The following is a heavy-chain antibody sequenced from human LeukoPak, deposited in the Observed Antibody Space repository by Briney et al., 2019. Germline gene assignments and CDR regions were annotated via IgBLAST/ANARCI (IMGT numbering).Heavy chain of an antibody. V-gene: IGHV3-48*04. Sequence: GGGLRISFAAPGFTLSCYSLDMGRQAPGKGAEWVSFISSSSITIYYADSVKGRFTISRDNAEKSLYLQMNSLRAEDTAVYYCARDRGGSYSAIDYWGQGTLVTVSS. CDR2: ISSSSITI. CDR3: ARDRGGSYSAIDY. CDR1: GFTLSCYS. J-gene: IGHJ4*02. D-gene: IGHD2-15*01.